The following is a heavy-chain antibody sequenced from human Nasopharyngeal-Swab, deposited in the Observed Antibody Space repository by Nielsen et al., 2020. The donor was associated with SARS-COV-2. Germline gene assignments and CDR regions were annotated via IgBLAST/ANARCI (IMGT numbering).Heavy chain of an antibody. D-gene: IGHD1-26*01. V-gene: IGHV1-2*02. CDR1: GYTFTGYY. J-gene: IGHJ3*02. Sequence: ASAKVSCKASGYTFTGYYMHWVRQAPGQGLEWMGWINPNSGGTNYAQKFQGRVTMTRDTSISTAYMELSRLRSDDTAVYYCARESGSSSDAFDIWGQGTMVTVSS. CDR3: ARESGSSSDAFDI. CDR2: INPNSGGT.